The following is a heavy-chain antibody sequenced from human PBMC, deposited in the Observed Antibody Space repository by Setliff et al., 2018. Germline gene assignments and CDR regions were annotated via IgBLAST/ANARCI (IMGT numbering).Heavy chain of an antibody. Sequence: ASVKVSCKASGYTFTDYYMHWVQQAPGKGLEWMGRVDPEDGERIYAEKFQGRVTITADTSTDTAYMELSSLRSEDTAVYYCATDYSSSSGDAFDIWGQGTMVTVSS. V-gene: IGHV1-69-2*01. D-gene: IGHD6-6*01. CDR2: VDPEDGER. CDR1: GYTFTDYY. J-gene: IGHJ3*02. CDR3: ATDYSSSSGDAFDI.